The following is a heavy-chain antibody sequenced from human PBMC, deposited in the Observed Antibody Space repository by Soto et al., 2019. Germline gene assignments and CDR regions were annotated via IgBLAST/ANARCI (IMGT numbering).Heavy chain of an antibody. CDR1: GFTFSSYA. Sequence: GGSLRLSCAASGFTFSSYAMHWVRQAPGKGLEWVALISYDGSNIYYGDSVKGRFTISRGNSKNTLYLRMNSLRAEDTAVYYCAKDLSQTWGQGTMVTVSS. CDR2: ISYDGSNI. J-gene: IGHJ3*01. V-gene: IGHV3-30-3*01. CDR3: AKDLSQT.